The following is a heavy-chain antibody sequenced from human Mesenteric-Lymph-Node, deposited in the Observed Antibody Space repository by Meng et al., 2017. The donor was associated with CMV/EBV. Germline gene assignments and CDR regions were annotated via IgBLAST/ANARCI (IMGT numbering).Heavy chain of an antibody. CDR1: GFSFTNSW. CDR2: IKEDGTVK. J-gene: IGHJ4*02. D-gene: IGHD3-3*01. Sequence: GGSLRLSCAASGFSFTNSWMTWVRQAPGKGLEWVANIKEDGTVKNYVGSVKGRFTISRDNAKNSLYLQLNSLRVEDTAVYYCARMYYDFWSGYWGGFVDYWGQGTLVTVSS. V-gene: IGHV3-7*03. CDR3: ARMYYDFWSGYWGGFVDY.